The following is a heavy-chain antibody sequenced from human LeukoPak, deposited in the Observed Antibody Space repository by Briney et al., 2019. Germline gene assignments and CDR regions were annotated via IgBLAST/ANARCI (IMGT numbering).Heavy chain of an antibody. J-gene: IGHJ5*02. V-gene: IGHV3-23*01. CDR1: GFTFSSYG. CDR2: ISGSGGST. CDR3: AKSGSSGWGNWFDP. Sequence: PGGSLRLSCAASGFTFSSYGMSWVRQAPGKGLEWVSAISGSGGSTYYANSVKGRFTISRDNSKDTLYLQMNSLRAGDTAVYYCAKSGSSGWGNWFDPWGQGTLVTVSS. D-gene: IGHD6-19*01.